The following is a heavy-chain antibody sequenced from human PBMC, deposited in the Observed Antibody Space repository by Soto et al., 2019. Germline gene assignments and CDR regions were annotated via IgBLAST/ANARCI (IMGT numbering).Heavy chain of an antibody. CDR2: INAGNGNT. CDR1: GYTFTGYA. V-gene: IGHV1-3*01. D-gene: IGHD2-15*01. CDR3: ARESRYCSGGSCYFLPGIDY. J-gene: IGHJ4*02. Sequence: GASVKVSCKASGYTFTGYAMHWVRQAPGQRLEWMGWINAGNGNTKYAQKFQGRVTITRDASASTAYMELSSLRSEDTAVYYCARESRYCSGGSCYFLPGIDYWGQGTLVTVSS.